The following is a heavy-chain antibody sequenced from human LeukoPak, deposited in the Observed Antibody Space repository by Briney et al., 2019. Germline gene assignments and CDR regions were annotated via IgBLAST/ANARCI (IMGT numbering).Heavy chain of an antibody. J-gene: IGHJ4*02. CDR2: IKEGGRQE. V-gene: IGHV3-7*01. D-gene: IGHD6-6*01. Sequence: GGTLRLSRTASGFTFSIYWLSWAPQAPGRGLEWVASIKEGGRQEHYVDSVKGGFTLSRDNARTSVHVQMNSLRAEDTAVYFCARIRPGNYFDYWGQGALVTVSS. CDR1: GFTFSIYW. CDR3: ARIRPGNYFDY.